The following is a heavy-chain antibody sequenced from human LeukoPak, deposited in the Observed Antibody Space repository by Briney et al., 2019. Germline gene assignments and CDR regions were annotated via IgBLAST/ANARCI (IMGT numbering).Heavy chain of an antibody. CDR2: IIPIFGTA. Sequence: PVKVSCKASGGTFSSYAISWVRQAPGQGLEWMGGIIPIFGTANYAQKFQGRVTITADKSTSTAYMELSSLRSEDTAVYYCARGLPRIAAAGTWGQGTLVTVSS. V-gene: IGHV1-69*06. J-gene: IGHJ5*02. D-gene: IGHD6-13*01. CDR3: ARGLPRIAAAGT. CDR1: GGTFSSYA.